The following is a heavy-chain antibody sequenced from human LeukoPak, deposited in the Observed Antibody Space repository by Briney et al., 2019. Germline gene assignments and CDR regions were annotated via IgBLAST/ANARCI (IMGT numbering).Heavy chain of an antibody. CDR1: GGTFSSYA. J-gene: IGHJ4*02. V-gene: IGHV1-69*13. D-gene: IGHD4-23*01. Sequence: SVKVSCKASGGTFSSYAINWVRQAPGQGLEWMGGIIPIFGTANYAQKFQGRVTITAVESTSTAYMEVSSLRSEDTAVYYCARGWLAETMVVTPYNYWGQGTLVTVSS. CDR3: ARGWLAETMVVTPYNY. CDR2: IIPIFGTA.